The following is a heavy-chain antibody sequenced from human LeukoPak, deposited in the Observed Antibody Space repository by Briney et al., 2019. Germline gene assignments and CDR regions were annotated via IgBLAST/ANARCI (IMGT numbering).Heavy chain of an antibody. V-gene: IGHV1-2*04. CDR2: IDPNSGGT. Sequence: ASVKVSCKASGYTFIDYYIHWVRQAPGQGLEWLGRIDPNSGGTNYAQKFQGWVTMTTDTSIGTAYMELSRLRSDDTAVYFCARDLGYGAYELAYWGQGTLVTVSS. CDR3: ARDLGYGAYELAY. J-gene: IGHJ4*02. D-gene: IGHD5-12*01. CDR1: GYTFIDYY.